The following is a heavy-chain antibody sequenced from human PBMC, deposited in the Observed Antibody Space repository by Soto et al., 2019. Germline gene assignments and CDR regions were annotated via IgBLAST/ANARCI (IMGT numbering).Heavy chain of an antibody. J-gene: IGHJ1*01. V-gene: IGHV1-18*01. CDR3: ARGGSTILAPLR. CDR2: ISAYNGNT. D-gene: IGHD1-26*01. Sequence: ASVKVSCKASGYNFKTYGITWVRQAPGLGLEWVGWISAYNGNTNYGQKFQGRVTMTTDASTTTAYMDLNNLRSDDTAVYYCARGGSTILAPLRWGPGTLVTVSS. CDR1: GYNFKTYG.